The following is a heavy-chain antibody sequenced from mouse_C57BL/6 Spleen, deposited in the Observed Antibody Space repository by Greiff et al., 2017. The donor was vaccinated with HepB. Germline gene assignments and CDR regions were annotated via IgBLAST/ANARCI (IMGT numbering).Heavy chain of an antibody. CDR1: GFTFSNYW. Sequence: EVMLVESGGGLVQPGGSMKLSCVASGFTFSNYWMNWVRQSPEKGLEWVAQIRLKSDNYATHYAESVKGRFTISRDDSKSSVYLQMNNLRAEDTGIYYCTPWDWFAYWGQGTLVTVSA. CDR2: IRLKSDNYAT. V-gene: IGHV6-3*01. J-gene: IGHJ3*01. D-gene: IGHD4-1*01. CDR3: TPWDWFAY.